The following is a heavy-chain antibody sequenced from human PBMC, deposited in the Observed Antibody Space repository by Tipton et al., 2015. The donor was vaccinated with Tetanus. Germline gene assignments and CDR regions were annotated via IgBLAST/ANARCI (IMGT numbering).Heavy chain of an antibody. J-gene: IGHJ4*02. CDR1: GGSISSGNYY. CDR3: ARHESLVGGSYDY. Sequence: TLSLTCTVSGGSISSGNYYWGWIRQPPGKGLEWIGSLYISGRTNYSPPLKSRATLSGDTSNNQFSLKLTSVTAADSAVYYCARHESLVGGSYDYWGQGTLVTVSS. V-gene: IGHV4-39*01. CDR2: LYISGRT. D-gene: IGHD3-10*01.